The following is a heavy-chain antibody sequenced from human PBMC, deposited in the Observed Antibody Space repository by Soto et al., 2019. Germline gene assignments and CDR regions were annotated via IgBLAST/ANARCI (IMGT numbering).Heavy chain of an antibody. CDR3: ARHDWLDP. V-gene: IGHV3-53*01. Sequence: EVQLVESGGGLIQPGGSLRLSCAASGLSVSVDSMIWVRQAPGTGLEWVSLFYNTGFIHYADSVKGRFTISRDNSKNTLYLQMNSLRAEATAVYFCARHDWLDPWGQGTRVTVSS. J-gene: IGHJ5*02. CDR2: FYNTGFI. CDR1: GLSVSVDS.